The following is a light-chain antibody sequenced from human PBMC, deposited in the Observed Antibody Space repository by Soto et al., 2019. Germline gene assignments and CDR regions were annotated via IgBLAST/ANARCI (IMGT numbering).Light chain of an antibody. CDR2: RNN. Sequence: QSVLTQPPSASGTPGQRVTISCSGSSSNIGNNYVYWYQQLSGTAPKLLIYRNNQRPSGVPDRFSGSKSGTSASLAISGLRPEDEADYYCAAGDDSLSVTFGTGTKLTGL. CDR3: AAGDDSLSVT. V-gene: IGLV1-47*01. CDR1: SSNIGNNY. J-gene: IGLJ1*01.